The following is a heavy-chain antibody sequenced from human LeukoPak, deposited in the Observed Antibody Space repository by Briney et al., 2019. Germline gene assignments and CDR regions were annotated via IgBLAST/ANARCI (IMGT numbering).Heavy chain of an antibody. J-gene: IGHJ4*02. V-gene: IGHV4-38-2*01. CDR3: ARNGGYGKFDY. D-gene: IGHD1-26*01. CDR2: IDHSGST. CDR1: GYSIRSVYY. Sequence: PSETLSLTCAVSGYSIRSVYYWGWIRRPPGKGLEWIGTIDHSGSTYYNPSPRSRVTMSVDTSKNQFSLKLSSVTAADTAFYYCARNGGYGKFDYWGQGTLVTVSS.